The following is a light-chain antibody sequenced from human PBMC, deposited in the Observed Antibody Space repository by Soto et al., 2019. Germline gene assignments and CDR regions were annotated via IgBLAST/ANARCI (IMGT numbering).Light chain of an antibody. J-gene: IGLJ3*02. CDR1: SSNIGSDA. Sequence: QSVLTQPPSASGTPGQRVTISCSGSSSNIGSDAVNWYQQLPGTAPKLLIFGTNKRPSGVPDRFSGSKSGTSASLAISGLQSEDEADYYCAAWDGSLSGWVFGGGTKVTVL. CDR2: GTN. CDR3: AAWDGSLSGWV. V-gene: IGLV1-44*01.